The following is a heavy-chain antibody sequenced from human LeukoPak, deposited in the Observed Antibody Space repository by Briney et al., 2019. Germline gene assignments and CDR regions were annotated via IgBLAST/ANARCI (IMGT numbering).Heavy chain of an antibody. V-gene: IGHV1-69*01. CDR1: GGTFSSYA. CDR3: ARGGTMVRGVPVHNWFDP. D-gene: IGHD3-10*01. J-gene: IGHJ5*02. Sequence: SVKVSCKASGGTFSSYAISWVRQAPGQGLEWMGGIIPIFGTANYAQKFQGRVTVTADESTSTAYMELSSLRSEDTAVYYCARGGTMVRGVPVHNWFDPWGQGTLVTVSS. CDR2: IIPIFGTA.